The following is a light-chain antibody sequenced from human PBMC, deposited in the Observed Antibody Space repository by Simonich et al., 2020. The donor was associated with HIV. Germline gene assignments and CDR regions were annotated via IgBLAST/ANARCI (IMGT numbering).Light chain of an antibody. V-gene: IGKV1-39*01. J-gene: IGKJ1*01. CDR1: QSIGRF. CDR3: QQYNNYRT. Sequence: DIQMTQSPSSLSASVGDSVSITCRASQSIGRFLNWYHQKPGKAPKLLIYAASSLQSGVPLRFSGSGSGTDFTLTISSLQPDDFATYYCQQYNNYRTFGQGTKVEMK. CDR2: AAS.